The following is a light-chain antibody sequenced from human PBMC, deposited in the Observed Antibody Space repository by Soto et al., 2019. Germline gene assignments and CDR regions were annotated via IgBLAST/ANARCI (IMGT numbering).Light chain of an antibody. J-gene: IGKJ3*01. V-gene: IGKV3-20*01. CDR3: QQYGSSPPAVT. CDR2: GAS. CDR1: QSVSSSY. Sequence: EIVWTQSPGTLSLSPGERATLSCRASQSVSSSYLAWYQQKPGQAPRLLISGASSRATGIPDRFTGSVSGTDFTLTISRLEPEDFAVYYCQQYGSSPPAVTFGPGTKVDIK.